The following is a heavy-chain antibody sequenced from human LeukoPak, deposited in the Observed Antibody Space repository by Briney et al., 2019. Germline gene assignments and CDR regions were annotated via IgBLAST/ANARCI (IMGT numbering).Heavy chain of an antibody. Sequence: ASVKVSCKASVYTFTSYGISWVRQDPGQGLEWMGWISAYNGNTNYAQKLQGRVTMTTDTSTSTAYMELRSLRSDDTAVYYCARDSRYGDAGDYWGQGTRVTVSS. CDR1: VYTFTSYG. CDR3: ARDSRYGDAGDY. J-gene: IGHJ4*02. D-gene: IGHD4-17*01. CDR2: ISAYNGNT. V-gene: IGHV1-18*01.